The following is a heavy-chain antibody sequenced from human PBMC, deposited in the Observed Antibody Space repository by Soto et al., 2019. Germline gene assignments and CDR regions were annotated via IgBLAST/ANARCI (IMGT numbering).Heavy chain of an antibody. CDR2: ISASGGST. CDR3: AKKYSSTWYGQDFDS. V-gene: IGHV3-23*01. D-gene: IGHD6-13*01. CDR1: GFTVSSYA. J-gene: IGHJ4*02. Sequence: GGSLRLSCAASGFTVSSYAMSWARQAPGKGLEWVSAISASGGSTYYADSVKGRFTISRDNSKNTLYLQMTSLRAEDTALYYCAKKYSSTWYGQDFDSWGQGTLVTVSS.